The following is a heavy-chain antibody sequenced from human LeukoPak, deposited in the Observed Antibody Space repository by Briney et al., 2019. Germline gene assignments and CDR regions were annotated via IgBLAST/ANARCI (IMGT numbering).Heavy chain of an antibody. Sequence: GGSLRLSCAASGFSFSDYYISWIRQAPGKGLEWVAVISYDGNNKYYADSVKGRFTISRDNSKNTLSLQMNSLRPEDTAIYYCAILTGTAGPFDHWGQGTLVTVSS. D-gene: IGHD7-27*01. V-gene: IGHV3-30-3*01. J-gene: IGHJ4*02. CDR2: ISYDGNNK. CDR3: AILTGTAGPFDH. CDR1: GFSFSDYY.